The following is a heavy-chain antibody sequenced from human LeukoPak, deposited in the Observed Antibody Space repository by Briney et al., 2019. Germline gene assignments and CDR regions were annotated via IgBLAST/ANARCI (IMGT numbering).Heavy chain of an antibody. V-gene: IGHV3-15*01. CDR2: VKTKGDGGAA. Sequence: GGSLRLSCAASGITFTNAWLTWVRQAPGKGMEWVGRVKTKGDGGAADYAAPVKGRFTISRDDSTKTLYLQMNSLKTEDTAVYYCTTDRMIYATNWAVSWFDPWGQGTLVTVSS. D-gene: IGHD2-8*01. CDR1: GITFTNAW. J-gene: IGHJ5*02. CDR3: TTDRMIYATNWAVSWFDP.